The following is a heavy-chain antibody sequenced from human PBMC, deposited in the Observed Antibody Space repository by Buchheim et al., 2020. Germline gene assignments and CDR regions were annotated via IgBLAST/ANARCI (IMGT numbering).Heavy chain of an antibody. V-gene: IGHV3-30*18. D-gene: IGHD1-26*01. CDR2: ISYDGSNK. CDR1: GFTFSSYG. CDR3: AKDLSRIVGATTLRGGYYYGMDV. Sequence: QVQLVESGGSVVQPGRSLRLSCAASGFTFSSYGMHWVRQAPGKGLEWVAVISYDGSNKYYADSVKGRFTISRDNSKNTLYLQMNSLRAEDTAVYYCAKDLSRIVGATTLRGGYYYGMDVWGQGTT. J-gene: IGHJ6*02.